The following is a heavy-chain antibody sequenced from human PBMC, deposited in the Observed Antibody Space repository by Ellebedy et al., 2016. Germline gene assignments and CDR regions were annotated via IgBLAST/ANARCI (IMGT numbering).Heavy chain of an antibody. Sequence: GGSLRLXXEVTGFTFRKFSLNWVRQAPGKGLEWVAFISADGDTIYYAKSVKGRFTISRDDADSSLSLQMNSLRGDDTAVYYCVAALDYWGQGTLVTVS. J-gene: IGHJ4*02. D-gene: IGHD6-25*01. CDR1: GFTFRKFS. CDR3: VAALDY. CDR2: ISADGDTI. V-gene: IGHV3-48*04.